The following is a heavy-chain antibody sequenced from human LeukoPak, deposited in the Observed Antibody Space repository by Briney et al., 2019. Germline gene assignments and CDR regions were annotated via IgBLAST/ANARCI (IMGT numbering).Heavy chain of an antibody. V-gene: IGHV4-38-2*01. D-gene: IGHD5-18*01. CDR1: GYSISSGYY. J-gene: IGHJ4*02. CDR2: ISHSGST. CDR3: ARVGGYSYGNYYFND. Sequence: SETLSLTCAVSGYSISSGYYWGWIRQPPGKGLDWIGSISHSGSTYYNPSLRSRVTISIDTSKNQFSLRLNSVTATDTAVYYCARVGGYSYGNYYFNDWGQGTLVTVSS.